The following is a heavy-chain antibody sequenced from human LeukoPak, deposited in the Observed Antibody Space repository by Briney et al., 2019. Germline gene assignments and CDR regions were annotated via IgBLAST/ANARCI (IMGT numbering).Heavy chain of an antibody. D-gene: IGHD3-3*01. J-gene: IGHJ4*02. Sequence: GGSLRLSCAVSGFRFSSYAMTWVRQAPGKGLEWVSGTSGSGGSTYYADSVKGRFTISRDNSKNTLYLQMNSLRAEDTAVYYCARDFQDTESGTYYDFWSGYYTLFDDYWGQGTLVTVSS. V-gene: IGHV3-23*01. CDR2: TSGSGGST. CDR3: ARDFQDTESGTYYDFWSGYYTLFDDY. CDR1: GFRFSSYA.